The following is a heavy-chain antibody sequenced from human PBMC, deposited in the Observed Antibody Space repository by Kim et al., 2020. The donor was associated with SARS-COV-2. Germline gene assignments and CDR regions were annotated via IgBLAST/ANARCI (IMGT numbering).Heavy chain of an antibody. J-gene: IGHJ4*02. D-gene: IGHD3-22*01. CDR3: ASGWLRLGFDS. Sequence: SQTLSLTCAISGDSVSINSGGWNWIRQSPSRGLEWLGRTYYNSKWFSDYALSVRGRITINPDTSKNQFSLQLNSVTPEDTAVYYCASGWLRLGFDSWGQGLLGTVSS. CDR2: TYYNSKWFS. CDR1: GDSVSINSGG. V-gene: IGHV6-1*01.